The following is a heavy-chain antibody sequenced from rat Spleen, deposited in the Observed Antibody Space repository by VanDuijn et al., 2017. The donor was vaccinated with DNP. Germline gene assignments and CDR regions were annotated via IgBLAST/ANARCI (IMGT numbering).Heavy chain of an antibody. CDR1: GFPFNQYW. Sequence: EVQLVESGGDLVQPGRSLKLSCVASGFPFNQYWMTWIGQVPGEGLEWVASFSSSGGRTYYPDSVKGRCTIFRDNAKSSLYQQMYRLRSEATATYYCTRRPHSSTITPVGDYWGQGVMVTVSS. J-gene: IGHJ2*01. V-gene: IGHV5-31*01. CDR2: FSSSGGRT. D-gene: IGHD1-10*01. CDR3: TRRPHSSTITPVGDY.